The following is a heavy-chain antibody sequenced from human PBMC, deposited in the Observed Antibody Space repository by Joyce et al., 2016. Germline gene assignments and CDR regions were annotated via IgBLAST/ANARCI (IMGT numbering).Heavy chain of an antibody. D-gene: IGHD4-17*01. CDR3: SRDRGESDYLSMVDSFDV. CDR1: GGTFKTYA. V-gene: IGHV1-69*01. CDR2: IIPAFNTE. J-gene: IGHJ3*01. Sequence: QVQLIQSGAEMKTPGSSVKVSCKSSGGTFKTYAISWVRQAPGQGLEWMGGIIPAFNTEHYSQRFEGRGTITADESTNTSHLALTGLKSQDTAVYYCSRDRGESDYLSMVDSFDVWGQGTLITVSS.